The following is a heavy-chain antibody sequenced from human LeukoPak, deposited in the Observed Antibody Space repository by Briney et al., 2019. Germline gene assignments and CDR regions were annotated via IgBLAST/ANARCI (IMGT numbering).Heavy chain of an antibody. V-gene: IGHV3-23*01. D-gene: IGHD7-27*01. CDR2: ITTSDGNT. J-gene: IGHJ4*02. Sequence: GGSLRLSCAASGFTVSSNYMSWVRQAPGKGLEWVSTITTSDGNTYYADSVKGRFTVSRDNSKNTLSLQMNSLRAEDTAVYYCAKDGGLWVSAHWGDSWGRGTLVTVSS. CDR1: GFTVSSNY. CDR3: AKDGGLWVSAHWGDS.